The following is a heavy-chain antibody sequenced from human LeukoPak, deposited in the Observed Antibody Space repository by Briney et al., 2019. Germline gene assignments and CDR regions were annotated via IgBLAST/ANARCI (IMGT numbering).Heavy chain of an antibody. J-gene: IGHJ4*02. CDR1: GFTFSSYA. CDR3: ARVWDY. Sequence: GGSLRLSCAASGFTFSSYAMHWVRQAPGKGLEWVAVISYDGSNKYYADSVKGRFTISRDNSKNTLYLQMNSLRAEDTAAYYCARVWDYWGQGTLVTVSS. CDR2: ISYDGSNK. D-gene: IGHD3-16*01. V-gene: IGHV3-30*04.